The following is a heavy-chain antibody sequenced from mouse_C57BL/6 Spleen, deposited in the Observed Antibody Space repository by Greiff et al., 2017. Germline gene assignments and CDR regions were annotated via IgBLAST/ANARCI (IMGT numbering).Heavy chain of an antibody. D-gene: IGHD3-2*02. CDR1: GYTFTSYW. CDR2: IDPSDSYT. CDR3: ARVDSSGPYAMDY. Sequence: QVQLQQPGAELVMPGASVKLSCKASGYTFTSYWMHWVKQRPGQGLEWIGEIDPSDSYTNYNQKFKGKSTLTVDKSSSTAYMQRSSLTSEDSAVYYCARVDSSGPYAMDYWGQGTSVTVSS. V-gene: IGHV1-69*01. J-gene: IGHJ4*01.